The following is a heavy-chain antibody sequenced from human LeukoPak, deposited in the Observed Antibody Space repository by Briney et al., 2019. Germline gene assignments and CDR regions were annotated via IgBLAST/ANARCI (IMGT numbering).Heavy chain of an antibody. D-gene: IGHD5-24*01. CDR1: EFTFSNYG. CDR2: ISTSGGST. CDR3: AKLGDIFERWLDYYYYYYMDV. J-gene: IGHJ6*03. Sequence: PGGSLRLSCAASEFTFSNYGMTWVRQAPGKGLEWVSSISTSGGSTYYADSVKGRFTISRDNSKNTLYLQMNSLSAEDTAVFYCAKLGDIFERWLDYYYYYYMDVWGKGTTVTISS. V-gene: IGHV3-23*01.